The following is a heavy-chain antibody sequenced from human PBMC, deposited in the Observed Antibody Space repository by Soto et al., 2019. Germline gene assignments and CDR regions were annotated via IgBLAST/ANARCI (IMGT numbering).Heavy chain of an antibody. D-gene: IGHD5-12*01. CDR3: ATSYDSGFDP. CDR1: GYPFSKYG. Sequence: QLPLVQSGAEVERPGASVRVSCKAYGYPFSKYGISWIRQAPGQGLEWMGWIKPDNGDTNYAQKFQGRVTMTTDTSSNTAYMELSSLRSDDTAVYYCATSYDSGFDPWGQGTLVSVSS. J-gene: IGHJ5*02. CDR2: IKPDNGDT. V-gene: IGHV1-18*04.